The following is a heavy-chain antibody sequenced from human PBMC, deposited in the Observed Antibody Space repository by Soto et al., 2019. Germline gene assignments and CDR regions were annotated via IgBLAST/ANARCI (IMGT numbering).Heavy chain of an antibody. V-gene: IGHV3-33*08. CDR1: GFIFSNNG. CDR2: MSYDGSAK. D-gene: IGHD6-13*01. CDR3: ARASDRGIWYVLFDF. J-gene: IGHJ4*01. Sequence: QVQLVESGGGVVQPGRSLRLSCEGSGFIFSNNGMHWVRQAPGKGLEWVAFMSYDGSAKFLADSVKGRFTISRDNSRNTLYLQMDSLRAEDSALYYCARASDRGIWYVLFDFWGHGTLVTVSS.